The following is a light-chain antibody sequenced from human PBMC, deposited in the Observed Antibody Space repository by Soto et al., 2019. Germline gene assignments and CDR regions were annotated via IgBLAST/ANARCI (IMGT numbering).Light chain of an antibody. V-gene: IGKV1-6*01. Sequence: AIQMTQSPSSLSASVGDRVTITCRASQDIRNELGWYQQKPGKAPKFLIFAASNLQSGVPSRFSGSGSGTDFTLTISSLRSEDFATYYCLQDDNYPLTFGGGTKVDIK. CDR1: QDIRNE. CDR3: LQDDNYPLT. CDR2: AAS. J-gene: IGKJ4*01.